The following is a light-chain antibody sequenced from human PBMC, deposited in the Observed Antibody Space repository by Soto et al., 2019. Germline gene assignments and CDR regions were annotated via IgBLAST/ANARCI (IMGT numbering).Light chain of an antibody. CDR3: DPYT. V-gene: IGKV1-5*03. CDR2: KAS. J-gene: IGKJ2*01. Sequence: DIQMTQSPSTLSASVGDRVTITCRASQSISSWLAWYQQKPGKAPKLLIYKASSLESGVPSRFSGSGSGTEFTLTISSLQPDDFATYYSDPYTFGQGTKLEIK. CDR1: QSISSW.